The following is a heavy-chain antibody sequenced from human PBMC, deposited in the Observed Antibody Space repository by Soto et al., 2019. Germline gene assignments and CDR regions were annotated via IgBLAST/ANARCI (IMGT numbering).Heavy chain of an antibody. Sequence: EVQLVESGGGLVQPGGSLRLSCAASGFTFSSYSINWVRQAPGKGLEWVSYISSSSSTIYYADSVKGRFTISRDNAKYSLYLQMNSLRDEDTAVYYCARENYGDYLNWFDPWGQGTLVTVSS. J-gene: IGHJ5*02. CDR3: ARENYGDYLNWFDP. CDR2: ISSSSSTI. D-gene: IGHD4-17*01. CDR1: GFTFSSYS. V-gene: IGHV3-48*02.